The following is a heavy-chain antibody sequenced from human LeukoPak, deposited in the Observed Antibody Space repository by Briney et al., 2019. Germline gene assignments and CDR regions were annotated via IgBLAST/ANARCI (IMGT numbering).Heavy chain of an antibody. CDR1: GYTFTSYD. D-gene: IGHD3-3*01. CDR3: ARSAGYDFWSGSPYNWFDP. V-gene: IGHV1-8*01. Sequence: GASVKVSCKASGYTFTSYDINWVRQATGQGLEWMGWMNPNSGNTGYAQKFQGRVTMTRSTSISTAYMELSSPRSEDTAVYYCARSAGYDFWSGSPYNWFDPWGQGTLVTVSS. CDR2: MNPNSGNT. J-gene: IGHJ5*02.